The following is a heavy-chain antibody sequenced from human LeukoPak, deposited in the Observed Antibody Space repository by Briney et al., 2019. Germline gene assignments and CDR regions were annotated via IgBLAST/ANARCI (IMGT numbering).Heavy chain of an antibody. V-gene: IGHV4-59*06. CDR1: GGSISSYY. J-gene: IGHJ6*02. CDR2: IYYSGST. CDR3: ARSPYCSSTSCYLTYYYYGMDV. Sequence: PSETLSLTCTVSGGSISSYYWSWIRQPPGKGLEWIGYIYYSGSTYYNPSLKSRVTISVDTSKNQFSLKLSSVTAADTAVYYCARSPYCSSTSCYLTYYYYGMDVWGQGTTVTVSS. D-gene: IGHD2-2*01.